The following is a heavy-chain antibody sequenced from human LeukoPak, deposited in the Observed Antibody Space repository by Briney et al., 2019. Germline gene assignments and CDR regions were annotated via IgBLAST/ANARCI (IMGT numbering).Heavy chain of an antibody. CDR2: ISTYNNNT. D-gene: IGHD1-26*01. V-gene: IGHV1-18*01. CDR3: ERVSGSYRGSIDY. CDR1: GYTFTSYG. Sequence: VASVKVSCKASGYTFTSYGISWVRQAPGQGLEWLGWISTYNNNTNYAQKFQVRVTMTTDTSTSTAYMELRSLRSHDTAVYHCERVSGSYRGSIDYLGQGTIGPVSS. J-gene: IGHJ4*02.